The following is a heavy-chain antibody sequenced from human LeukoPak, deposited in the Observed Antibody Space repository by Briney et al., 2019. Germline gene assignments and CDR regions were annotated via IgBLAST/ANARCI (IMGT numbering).Heavy chain of an antibody. J-gene: IGHJ2*01. V-gene: IGHV3-21*01. CDR3: AKIGVSGQWYFDL. D-gene: IGHD5/OR15-5a*01. CDR2: IFSSVSLI. Sequence: GGSLRLSCAASESTFSSFPMSWVRQAPGRGLEWISSIFSSVSLIYYADSLKGRITVSRDNAKNSLYVQMNSLRAEDTAVYYCAKIGVSGQWYFDLWGRGNLVTVSS. CDR1: ESTFSSFP.